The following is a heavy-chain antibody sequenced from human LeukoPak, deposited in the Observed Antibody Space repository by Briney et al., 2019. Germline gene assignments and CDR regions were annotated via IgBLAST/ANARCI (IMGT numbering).Heavy chain of an antibody. V-gene: IGHV1-18*01. CDR2: ISAYNGNT. D-gene: IGHD3-22*01. Sequence: ASVKVSCKASGYTFISYGISWVRQAPGQGLEWMGWISAYNGNTNYAQKLQGRVTMTTDTSTSTAYMELRSLRSDDTAVYYCAREGYYDSSGYPTYWGQGTLVTVSS. CDR1: GYTFISYG. CDR3: AREGYYDSSGYPTY. J-gene: IGHJ4*02.